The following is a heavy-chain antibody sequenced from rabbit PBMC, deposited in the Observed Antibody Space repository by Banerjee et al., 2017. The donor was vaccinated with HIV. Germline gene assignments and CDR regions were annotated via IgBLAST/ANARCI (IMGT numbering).Heavy chain of an antibody. CDR3: GRSSNAGYAGYGYGSNL. CDR2: IYAGSTGTI. J-gene: IGHJ4*01. Sequence: QSVEESGGDLVKPGASLTLTCTASGFSFSAVHWVYWVRQAPGKGLEWIGTIYAGSTGTIDFASWAKGRFTISKTSSTTVTLQMTSLTAADTATYFCGRSSNAGYAGYGYGSNLWGPGTLVTVS. CDR1: GFSFSAVHW. V-gene: IGHV1S40*01. D-gene: IGHD7-1*01.